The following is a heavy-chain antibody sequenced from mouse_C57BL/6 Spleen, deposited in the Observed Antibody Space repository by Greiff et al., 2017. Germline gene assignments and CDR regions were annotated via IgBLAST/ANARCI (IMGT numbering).Heavy chain of an antibody. Sequence: EVQGVESGGGLVKPGGSLKLSCAASGFTFSDYGMHWVRQAPEKGLEWVAYISRGSSTIYYADTVKGRFTFSTDNAQNTLFLQISSLRSEDTAMYYCARALSNYDIDYWGQGTTLTVSS. CDR2: ISRGSSTI. J-gene: IGHJ2*01. CDR1: GFTFSDYG. CDR3: ARALSNYDIDY. D-gene: IGHD2-5*01. V-gene: IGHV5-17*01.